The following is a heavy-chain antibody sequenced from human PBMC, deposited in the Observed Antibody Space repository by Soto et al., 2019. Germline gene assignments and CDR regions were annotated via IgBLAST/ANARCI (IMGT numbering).Heavy chain of an antibody. V-gene: IGHV4-34*01. CDR1: GGSFSGYY. CDR3: ARGVVVVPAAYFDY. Sequence: QVQLQQWGAGLLKPSETLSLTCAVYGGSFSGYYWSWIRQPPGKGLEWIGEINHSGSTNYNPSLKSRVTISVDTSKNQFSLKLSSVTAADTAVYYCARGVVVVPAAYFDYWGQGTLVTVSS. D-gene: IGHD2-2*01. J-gene: IGHJ4*02. CDR2: INHSGST.